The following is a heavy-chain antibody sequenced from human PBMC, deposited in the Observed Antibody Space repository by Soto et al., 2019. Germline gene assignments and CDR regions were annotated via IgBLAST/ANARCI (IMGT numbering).Heavy chain of an antibody. CDR1: GLTFRTYT. CDR2: IRGFSPYT. CDR3: ARDRGYDAHDYYYNAMDV. Sequence: GGSLRLSCVASGLTFRTYTMNWVRQAPGKGLEWVSGIRGFSPYTFYAESVKGRFTISRDNAKNSLYLQMNSLGVEDTAVYYCARDRGYDAHDYYYNAMDVWGQGTTVTVSS. V-gene: IGHV3-21*01. D-gene: IGHD2-15*01. J-gene: IGHJ6*02.